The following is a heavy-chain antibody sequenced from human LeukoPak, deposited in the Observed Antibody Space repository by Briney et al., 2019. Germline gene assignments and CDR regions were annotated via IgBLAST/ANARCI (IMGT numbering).Heavy chain of an antibody. V-gene: IGHV4-61*01. Sequence: SETLSLTCTVSGYSISSGYYWSWIRQPPGKGLEWIGYIYYSGSTNYNPSLKGRVTISVDTSKNQFSLKLSSVTAADTAVYYCAREAGGQQLVYAFDIWGQGTMVTVSS. CDR3: AREAGGQQLVYAFDI. J-gene: IGHJ3*02. D-gene: IGHD6-13*01. CDR2: IYYSGST. CDR1: GYSISSGYY.